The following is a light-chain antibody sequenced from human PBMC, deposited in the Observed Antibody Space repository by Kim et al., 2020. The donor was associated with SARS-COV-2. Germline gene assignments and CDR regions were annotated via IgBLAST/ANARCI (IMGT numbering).Light chain of an antibody. Sequence: EHLGDRFTITCRASQGISTYLAGYQHKPGKAPKLLIYTASTLQSGVPSRFSGSGSGTDFTLTISSLQPEDFAAYYCQQLNSFPITFGQGTRLEIK. J-gene: IGKJ5*01. V-gene: IGKV1-9*01. CDR1: QGISTY. CDR3: QQLNSFPIT. CDR2: TAS.